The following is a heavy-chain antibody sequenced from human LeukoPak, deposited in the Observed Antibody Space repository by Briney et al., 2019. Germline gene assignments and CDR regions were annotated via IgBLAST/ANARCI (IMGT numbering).Heavy chain of an antibody. CDR1: GSSFSIYW. V-gene: IGHV5-51*01. J-gene: IGHJ4*02. CDR2: TYLGDSDT. CDR3: ARSGSSDSHFDY. Sequence: GESLKISCEGSGSSFSIYWIAWVRQMPGKGLEWMGITYLGDSDTRYSPSFQGQVTISADKSISNAYLQWSSLKASDTAMYYCARSGSSDSHFDYWGQGTLVTVSS. D-gene: IGHD1-26*01.